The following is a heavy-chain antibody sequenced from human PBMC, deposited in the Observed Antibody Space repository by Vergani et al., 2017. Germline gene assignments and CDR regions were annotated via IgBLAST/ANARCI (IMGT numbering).Heavy chain of an antibody. CDR1: GYTFTSYY. D-gene: IGHD3-10*01. CDR2: INPSGGST. Sequence: QVQLVQSGAEVKKPGASVKVSCKASGYTFTSYYMHWVRQAPGQGLEWMGIINPSGGSTSYAQKFQGRVTMTRDTSTSTVYMELSSLRSEDTAVYYCATDQRRYSPYYYGSGPLRGGFDYWGQGTLVTVSS. CDR3: ATDQRRYSPYYYGSGPLRGGFDY. V-gene: IGHV1-46*01. J-gene: IGHJ4*02.